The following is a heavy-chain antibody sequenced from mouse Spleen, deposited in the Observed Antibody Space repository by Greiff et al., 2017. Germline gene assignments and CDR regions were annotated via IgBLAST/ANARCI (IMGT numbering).Heavy chain of an antibody. Sequence: QVQLQQPGAELVKPGASVKLSCKASGYTFTSYWMHWVKQRPGQGLEWIGMIHPNSGSTNYNEKFKSKATLTVDKSSSTAYMQLSSLTSEDSAVYYCFITTMVDPGYAMDYWGQGTSVTVSS. CDR2: IHPNSGST. J-gene: IGHJ4*01. V-gene: IGHV1-64*01. CDR3: FITTMVDPGYAMDY. D-gene: IGHD1-2*01. CDR1: GYTFTSYW.